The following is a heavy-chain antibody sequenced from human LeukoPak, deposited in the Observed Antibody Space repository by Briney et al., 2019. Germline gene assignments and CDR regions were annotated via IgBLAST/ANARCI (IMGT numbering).Heavy chain of an antibody. V-gene: IGHV5-51*01. D-gene: IGHD2-21*01. CDR3: ARRYDNTGYSDY. CDR2: FYPANSDT. J-gene: IGHJ4*02. CDR1: GYTFTNYW. Sequence: LGESLNISCKGSGYTFTNYWIAWVRQMPGKGLEWVGIFYPANSDTRYSPSFQGQVTMSADKSINTAYLQWSSLKASDTAMYYCARRYDNTGYSDYWGQGTLVTVSS.